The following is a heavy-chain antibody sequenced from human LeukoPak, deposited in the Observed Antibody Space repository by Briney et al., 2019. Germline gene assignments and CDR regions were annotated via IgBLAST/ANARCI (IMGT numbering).Heavy chain of an antibody. CDR2: MSGSGGTS. CDR3: AKGRTAVRDTFDI. J-gene: IGHJ3*02. D-gene: IGHD1-1*01. V-gene: IGHV3-23*01. Sequence: GGSLRLSCVASGFTFTGYSMSWVRQAPGKGLEWVSAMSGSGGTSAYADSVRGRFTISRDNSKNTLSLQMSSLRAEDTALYYCAKGRTAVRDTFDIWGQGTVVTVSS. CDR1: GFTFTGYS.